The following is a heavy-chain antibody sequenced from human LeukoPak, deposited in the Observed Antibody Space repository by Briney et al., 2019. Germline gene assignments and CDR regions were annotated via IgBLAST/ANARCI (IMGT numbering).Heavy chain of an antibody. CDR1: GFTFSSYW. V-gene: IGHV3-21*01. Sequence: GGSLRLSCAASGFTFSSYWMSWVRQAPGKGLEWVSSISSSSSYIYYADSVKGRFTISRDNAKNSLYLQMNSLRAEDTAVYYCARDLRGWEDYWGQGTLVTVSS. CDR2: ISSSSSYI. D-gene: IGHD1-26*01. CDR3: ARDLRGWEDY. J-gene: IGHJ4*02.